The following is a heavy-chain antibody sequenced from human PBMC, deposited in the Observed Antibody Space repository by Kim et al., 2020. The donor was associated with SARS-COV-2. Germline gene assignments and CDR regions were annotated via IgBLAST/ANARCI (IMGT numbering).Heavy chain of an antibody. V-gene: IGHV5-10-1*01. D-gene: IGHD2-2*01. J-gene: IGHJ2*01. Sequence: GESLKISCKGSGYSFTSYWISWVRQMPGKGLEWMGRIDPSDSYTNYSPSFKGHVTISADKSISTAYLQWSSLKASDTAMYYCARLYCSSTSCYAWYFDLWGRGTLVTVSS. CDR1: GYSFTSYW. CDR2: IDPSDSYT. CDR3: ARLYCSSTSCYAWYFDL.